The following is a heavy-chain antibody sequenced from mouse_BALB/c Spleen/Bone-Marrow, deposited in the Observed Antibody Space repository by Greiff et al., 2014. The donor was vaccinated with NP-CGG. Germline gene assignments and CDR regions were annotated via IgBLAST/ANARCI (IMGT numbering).Heavy chain of an antibody. J-gene: IGHJ1*01. V-gene: IGHV3-1*02. D-gene: IGHD1-2*01. CDR2: INYSGST. Sequence: EVKLVESGPDLVKPSQSLSLTCTVTGYSITSGYGWHWIRQFPGNKLEWMGYINYSGSTNYNPSLKSRISITRDTSKNQFFLQLNSVTTEDTAMYCCARRASLLGWYFDVWGAGTTVTVSS. CDR1: GYSITSGYG. CDR3: ARRASLLGWYFDV.